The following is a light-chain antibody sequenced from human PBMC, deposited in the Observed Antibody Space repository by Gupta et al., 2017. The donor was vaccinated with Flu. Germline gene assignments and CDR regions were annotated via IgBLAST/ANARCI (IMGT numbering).Light chain of an antibody. V-gene: IGLV6-57*01. J-gene: IGLJ3*02. CDR1: SGSSDSNY. CDR2: EDN. CDR3: QYYDSSNLWV. Sequence: VTIYCTSSSGSSDSNYVQWYGQRPGSTPTTVIYEDNQRPSGVPGRYSGSIDSTSNSATLTIDRLKTEDEADYYCQYYDSSNLWVFGGGTKLTVL.